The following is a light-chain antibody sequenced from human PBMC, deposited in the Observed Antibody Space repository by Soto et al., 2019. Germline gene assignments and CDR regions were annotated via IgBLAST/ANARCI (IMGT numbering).Light chain of an antibody. Sequence: QSALTQPASVSGSPGQSITISCTGTSGDIGSYNRVSWYQQHPGKAPKLIIYEVTDRPSGVSNRFSGSKSGNTASLTISGLQAEDEAEYYCSSYPNINTRACVFGTGTQLTVL. V-gene: IGLV2-14*01. CDR1: SGDIGSYNR. CDR3: SSYPNINTRACV. CDR2: EVT. J-gene: IGLJ7*01.